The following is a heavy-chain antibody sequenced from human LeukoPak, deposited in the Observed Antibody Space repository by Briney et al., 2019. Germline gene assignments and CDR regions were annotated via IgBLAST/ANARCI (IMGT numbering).Heavy chain of an antibody. J-gene: IGHJ4*02. V-gene: IGHV3-30*18. Sequence: GGSLRLSCVVSGFTFSNYGMHWVRQAPGKGLEWVAVMSYDGSNKYYVDSVKDRFTISRDNSKNTVYLQMNSLRAEDTAVYYCAKDRGVVTTSNYFDYWGQGTLVTVSS. D-gene: IGHD4-23*01. CDR2: MSYDGSNK. CDR3: AKDRGVVTTSNYFDY. CDR1: GFTFSNYG.